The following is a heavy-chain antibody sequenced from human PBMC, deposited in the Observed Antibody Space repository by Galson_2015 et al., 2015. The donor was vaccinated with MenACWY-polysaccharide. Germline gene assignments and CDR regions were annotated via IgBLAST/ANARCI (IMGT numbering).Heavy chain of an antibody. Sequence: TLSLTCTVSGGSISSGGYYWSWIRQHPGKGLEWIGYIYYSGSTYYNPSLKSRVTISVDTSKNQFSLKLTSVTAADTAVYYCARASTYDSSRRGSDYWAREPWSPSPQ. CDR1: GGSISSGGYY. CDR2: IYYSGST. D-gene: IGHD3-22*01. CDR3: ARASTYDSSRRGSDY. V-gene: IGHV4-31*03. J-gene: IGHJ4*02.